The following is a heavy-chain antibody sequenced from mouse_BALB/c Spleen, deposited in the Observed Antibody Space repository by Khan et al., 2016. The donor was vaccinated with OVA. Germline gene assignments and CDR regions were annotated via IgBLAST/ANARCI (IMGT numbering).Heavy chain of an antibody. D-gene: IGHD2-2*01. CDR1: GYTFSSYW. CDR2: IFPGSVST. CDR3: ARGGYGRCAY. Sequence: QVQLQQSGGDLMKPGASVKISCKATGYTFSSYWIEWVNQRPGHGLEWIGQIFPGSVSTTYNEKFKGKATFTADTSSNTAYMQLSSLSSEDSGVYYCARGGYGRCAYWGQGTLVTVSA. V-gene: IGHV1-9*01. J-gene: IGHJ3*01.